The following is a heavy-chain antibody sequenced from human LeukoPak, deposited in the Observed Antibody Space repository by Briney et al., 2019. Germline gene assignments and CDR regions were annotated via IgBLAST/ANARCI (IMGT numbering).Heavy chain of an antibody. CDR1: GSTFSRYW. CDR3: ARVRGSYFDY. J-gene: IGHJ4*02. D-gene: IGHD1-26*01. CDR2: INSDGSST. Sequence: PGGSLRLSCAASGSTFSRYWMHWVSHAAGKGLVWVSRINSDGSSTNYADSVKARFTISRDNAKNTLYLQMNSLRAEDTAVYYCARVRGSYFDYWGQGTLVSVSS. V-gene: IGHV3-74*01.